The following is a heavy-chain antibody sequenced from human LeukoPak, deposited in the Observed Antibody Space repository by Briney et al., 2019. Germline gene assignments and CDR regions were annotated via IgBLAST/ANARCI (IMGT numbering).Heavy chain of an antibody. V-gene: IGHV4-30-2*01. J-gene: IGHJ3*02. CDR3: ARSLDDYGDYGAFDI. CDR1: GGSISSGGYS. Sequence: SETLSLTCAVSGGSISSGGYSWSWIRQPPGKGLEWIGYIYHGGSTYYNPSLKSRVTISVDRSKNQFSLKLSSVTAADTAVYYCARSLDDYGDYGAFDIWGQGTMVTVSS. D-gene: IGHD4-17*01. CDR2: IYHGGST.